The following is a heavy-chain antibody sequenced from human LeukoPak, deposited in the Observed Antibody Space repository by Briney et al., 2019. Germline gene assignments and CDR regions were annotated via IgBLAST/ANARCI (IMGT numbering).Heavy chain of an antibody. D-gene: IGHD5-24*01. Sequence: PGGSLRLSCAASGFTFSSYEMDWVRRAPGKGLEWVSYIGSSGGSRYYADSVKGRFTSSRDNARNSLSLQMNSLRVEETAVYYCAREDGDAFDILGQGTVVSVSS. J-gene: IGHJ3*02. V-gene: IGHV3-48*03. CDR3: AREDGDAFDI. CDR1: GFTFSSYE. CDR2: IGSSGGSR.